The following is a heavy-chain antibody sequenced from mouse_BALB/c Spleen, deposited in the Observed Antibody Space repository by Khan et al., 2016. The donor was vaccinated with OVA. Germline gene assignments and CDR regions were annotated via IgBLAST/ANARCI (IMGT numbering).Heavy chain of an antibody. V-gene: IGHV1S81*02. D-gene: IGHD2-1*01. CDR3: ARLLIYFDY. Sequence: QVQLQQPGAELVNPGASVNLSCKASGYTLTSYWMHWVKQRPGQGLEWIGEINPSNGRTNYNEKFKSKSTLTVDKSSSTAYMQLSSPTSEDSAVYYGARLLIYFDYWGQGTTLTVSS. CDR1: GYTLTSYW. J-gene: IGHJ2*01. CDR2: INPSNGRT.